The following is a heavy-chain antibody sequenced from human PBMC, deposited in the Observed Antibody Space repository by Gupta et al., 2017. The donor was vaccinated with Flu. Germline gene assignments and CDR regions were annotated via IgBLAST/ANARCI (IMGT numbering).Heavy chain of an antibody. Sequence: EVQLVESGGGLVQPGGSLRLSCAASGFTFSSYWMSWVRQAPGKGLEWVANIKQDGSEKYYVDSVKGRFTISRDNAKNSLYLKMKSLRAEDTAVYYCATLGVASGWYRAVSWYFDLWGRGTLVTVSS. CDR3: ATLGVASGWYRAVSWYFDL. J-gene: IGHJ2*01. CDR1: GFTFSSYW. CDR2: IKQDGSEK. D-gene: IGHD6-19*01. V-gene: IGHV3-7*02.